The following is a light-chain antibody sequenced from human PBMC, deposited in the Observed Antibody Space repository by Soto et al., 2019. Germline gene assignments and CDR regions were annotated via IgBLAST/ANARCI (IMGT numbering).Light chain of an antibody. J-gene: IGLJ1*01. CDR3: QSYASTLSGPHYV. V-gene: IGLV1-40*01. CDR2: ENN. Sequence: QTVVTQPPSVSGAPGQRVTISCTGSSSNIGAGYDVHWYQQLPGMAPKLLIYENNNRPSGVPDRFSDSKSGTSASLAITGLQAEDEADYYCQSYASTLSGPHYVFGTGTKLTVL. CDR1: SSNIGAGYD.